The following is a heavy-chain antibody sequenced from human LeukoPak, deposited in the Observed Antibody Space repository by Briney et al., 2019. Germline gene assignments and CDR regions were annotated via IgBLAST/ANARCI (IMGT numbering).Heavy chain of an antibody. CDR1: GGSISSYY. CDR3: ARMGDYRYYDFWSGSPPYYYYGMDV. J-gene: IGHJ6*02. V-gene: IGHV4-59*01. Sequence: DPSETLSLTCTVSGGSISSYYWSWIRQPPGKGLEWIGYIYYSGSTNYNPSLKSRVTISVDTSKNQFSLKLSSVTAADTAVYYCARMGDYRYYDFWSGSPPYYYYGMDVWGQGTTVTVSS. D-gene: IGHD3-3*01. CDR2: IYYSGST.